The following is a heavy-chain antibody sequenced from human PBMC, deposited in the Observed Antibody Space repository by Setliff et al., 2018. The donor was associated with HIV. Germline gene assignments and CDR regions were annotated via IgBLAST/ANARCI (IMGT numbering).Heavy chain of an antibody. Sequence: SETLSLTCAVSGYSISSGYYWGWIRQPPGKGLEWIGSMYHSGSTYYNPSLKSRVTISVDTSKNYFSLKLSYVTAADAAVYYCARQMPGVRGVIVASIDYWGQGTLVTVSS. CDR2: MYHSGST. J-gene: IGHJ4*02. V-gene: IGHV4-38-2*01. CDR1: GYSISSGYY. CDR3: ARQMPGVRGVIVASIDY. D-gene: IGHD3-10*01.